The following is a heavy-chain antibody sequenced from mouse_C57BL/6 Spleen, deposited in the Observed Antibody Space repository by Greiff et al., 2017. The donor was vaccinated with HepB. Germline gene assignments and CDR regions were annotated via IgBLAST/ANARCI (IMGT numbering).Heavy chain of an antibody. CDR2: ISSGSSTI. V-gene: IGHV5-17*01. CDR1: GFTFSDYG. CDR3: ARTDYVYAMDY. Sequence: EVKLVESGGGLVKPGGSLKLSCAASGFTFSDYGMHWVRQAPEKGLEWVAYISSGSSTIYYADTVKGRFTISSDNAKNTLFLQMTSLRSEDTAMYYCARTDYVYAMDYWGQGTSVTVSS. J-gene: IGHJ4*01. D-gene: IGHD2-4*01.